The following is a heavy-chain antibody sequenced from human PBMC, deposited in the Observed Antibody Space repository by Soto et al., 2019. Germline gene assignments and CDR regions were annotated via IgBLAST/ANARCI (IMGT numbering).Heavy chain of an antibody. CDR2: ISSSSSYI. CDR3: ARAGVGDDPHFDY. J-gene: IGHJ4*02. V-gene: IGHV3-21*01. Sequence: GGSLRLSCAASGFTFSSYSMSWVRQAPGKGLEWVSSISSSSSYIYYADSVKGRFTISRDNAKNSLYLQMNSLRAEDTAVYYCARAGVGDDPHFDYWGQGTLVTVSS. CDR1: GFTFSSYS. D-gene: IGHD1-26*01.